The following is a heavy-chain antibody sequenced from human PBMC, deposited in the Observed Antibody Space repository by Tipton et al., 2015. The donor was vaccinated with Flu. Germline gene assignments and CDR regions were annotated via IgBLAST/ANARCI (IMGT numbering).Heavy chain of an antibody. CDR3: AKGSYCSSTYCSYPDY. CDR2: ISWDGGST. J-gene: IGHJ4*02. D-gene: IGHD2-2*01. Sequence: VQLVQSGGVVVQPGGSLRLSCAASGFTFDDYAMHWVRQAPGKGLEWVSLISWDGGSTYYADSVRGRFTISRDNSKNSLYLQMNSLRAEDTALYYCAKGSYCSSTYCSYPDYWGQGTLVTVSS. V-gene: IGHV3-43D*03. CDR1: GFTFDDYA.